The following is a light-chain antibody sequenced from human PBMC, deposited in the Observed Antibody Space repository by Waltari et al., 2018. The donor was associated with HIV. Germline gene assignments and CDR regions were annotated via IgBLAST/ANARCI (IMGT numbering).Light chain of an antibody. Sequence: QSALPQPPSMFGSPGQSTTLSCPGTSNDVGCYNIGTWYQQHPSTDPILHLLAVTNRPSGVSDRFSVSKSGSTASLTISGLQAEDEADYYCSSFTSRSILVFGGGTKLTV. J-gene: IGLJ3*02. CDR1: SNDVGCYNI. CDR2: AVT. V-gene: IGLV2-14*03. CDR3: SSFTSRSILV.